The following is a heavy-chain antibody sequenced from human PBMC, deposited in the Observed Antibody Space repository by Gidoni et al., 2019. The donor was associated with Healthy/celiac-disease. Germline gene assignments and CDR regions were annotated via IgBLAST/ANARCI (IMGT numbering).Heavy chain of an antibody. J-gene: IGHJ4*02. CDR2: IYYSGST. Sequence: QVQLQESGPGLVKPSETLSLTCTVSGGSISSYYWSWIRQPPGKGLEWIGYIYYSGSTNYNPSLKSRVTISVDTSKNQFSLKLSSVTAADTAVYYCARLRTGSRSGWFDYWGQGTLVTVSS. CDR1: GGSISSYY. D-gene: IGHD6-19*01. CDR3: ARLRTGSRSGWFDY. V-gene: IGHV4-59*08.